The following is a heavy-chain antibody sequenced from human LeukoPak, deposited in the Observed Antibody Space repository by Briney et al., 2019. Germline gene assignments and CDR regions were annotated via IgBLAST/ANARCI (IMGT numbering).Heavy chain of an antibody. D-gene: IGHD1-1*01. V-gene: IGHV4-59*12. CDR1: GGSISSYY. J-gene: IGHJ6*03. CDR3: ARAVNWNYDYYNMDV. Sequence: SETLSLTCTVSGGSISSYYWSWIRQPPGKGLEWIGYIYYSGSTNYNPSLKSRVTISVDTSKNQFSLKLSSVTAADTAVYYCARAVNWNYDYYNMDVWGKGTTVTVSS. CDR2: IYYSGST.